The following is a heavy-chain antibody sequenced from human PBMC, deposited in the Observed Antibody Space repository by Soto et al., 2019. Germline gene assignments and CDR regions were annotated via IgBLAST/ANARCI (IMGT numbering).Heavy chain of an antibody. J-gene: IGHJ6*02. CDR1: GYTFSGYY. CDR2: INPNTGGT. V-gene: IGHV1-2*02. D-gene: IGHD2-15*01. CDR3: ARGLDCSGGNCYTRVYYGMDV. Sequence: GASVKVSCKASGYTFSGYYVHWVRQAPGQGLEWMGWINPNTGGTDYAQKFQGRVTMTRDTSITTAYMDLSRLRSDDTAVYYCARGLDCSGGNCYTRVYYGMDVWGQGTTVTVSS.